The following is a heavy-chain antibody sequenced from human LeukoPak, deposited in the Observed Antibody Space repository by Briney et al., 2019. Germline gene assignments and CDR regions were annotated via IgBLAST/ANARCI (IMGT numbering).Heavy chain of an antibody. CDR1: GGPISSGDYY. CDR3: ARQSAGMDV. J-gene: IGHJ6*02. V-gene: IGHV4-30-4*01. CDR2: IYNTGST. Sequence: PSQTLSLTCTVTGGPISSGDYYWTWIRQPPGKGLKWIGFIYNTGSTYSNPSLESRLTISLDTSKNQFSLKLSSVTAADTAVYYCARQSAGMDVWGQGTTVTVSS.